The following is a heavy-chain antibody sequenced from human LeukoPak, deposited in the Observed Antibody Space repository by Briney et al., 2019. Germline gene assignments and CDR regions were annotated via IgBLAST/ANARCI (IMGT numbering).Heavy chain of an antibody. CDR1: GYNFRNLG. CDR2: ISHYT. V-gene: IGHV1-18*01. Sequence: ASVKVSCKASGYNFRNLGITWVRQAPGQGLEWMGWISHYTNYPQKFQGRVTMTTDTSTSTAYMELRSLRSDDTAMYYCVRMRVPSDDVDFDYWGQGILVTVSS. CDR3: VRMRVPSDDVDFDY. D-gene: IGHD1-1*01. J-gene: IGHJ4*02.